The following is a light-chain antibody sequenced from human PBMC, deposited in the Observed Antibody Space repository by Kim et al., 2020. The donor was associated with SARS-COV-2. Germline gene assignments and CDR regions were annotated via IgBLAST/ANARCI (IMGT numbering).Light chain of an antibody. J-gene: IGKJ4*01. CDR1: QSVSGSH. V-gene: IGKV3-15*01. CDR3: QQYQSWPPVT. Sequence: PGDRATLSGRARQSVSGSHLAGDQKNPGQPPGLLMNETSNRAAGVPARFSGRGSGTEFTLTISSLQSEDFAVYFCQQYQSWPPVTFGGGTKVDIK. CDR2: ETS.